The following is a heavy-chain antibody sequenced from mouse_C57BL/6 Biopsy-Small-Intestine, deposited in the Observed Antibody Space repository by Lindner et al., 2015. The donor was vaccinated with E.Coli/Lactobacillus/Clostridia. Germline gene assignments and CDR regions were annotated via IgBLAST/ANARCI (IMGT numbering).Heavy chain of an antibody. CDR3: AASTHYYDSSGYYYE. V-gene: IGHV5-17*01. D-gene: IGHD1-1*01. CDR1: TFSFTASA. Sequence: KVSCKVSTFSFTASAVQWVRQARGQGLEWIGWIVVGTGNTDYAQNFQGRVSITRDKSTNTACMELRSLRSDDTAMYYCAASTHYYDSSGYYYEWGQGTLVSVSS. J-gene: IGHJ4*01. CDR2: IVVGTGNT.